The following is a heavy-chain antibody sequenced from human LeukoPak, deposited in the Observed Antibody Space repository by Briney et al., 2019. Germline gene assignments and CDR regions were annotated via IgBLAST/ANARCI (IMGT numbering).Heavy chain of an antibody. CDR3: AGYSSSWYLTDYYYYGMDV. V-gene: IGHV1-46*01. Sequence: ASVKVSCKASGYTFTSYYMHWVRQAPGQGLEWMGIINPSGGSTSYAQKFQGRVTMTRETSTSTVYMELSSLRPEDTAVYYCAGYSSSWYLTDYYYYGMDVWGQGTTVTVSS. D-gene: IGHD6-13*01. J-gene: IGHJ6*02. CDR2: INPSGGST. CDR1: GYTFTSYY.